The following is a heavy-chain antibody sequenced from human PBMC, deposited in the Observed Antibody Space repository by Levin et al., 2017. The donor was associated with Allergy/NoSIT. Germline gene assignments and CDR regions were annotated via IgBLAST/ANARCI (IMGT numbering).Heavy chain of an antibody. V-gene: IGHV1-18*01. Sequence: ASVKVSCKASGYTFTSYGISWVRQAPGQGLEWMGWISAYNGNTNYAQKLQGRVTMTTDTSTSTAYMELRSLRSDDTAVYYCARDLDDYGNNWFDPWGQGTLVTVSS. CDR2: ISAYNGNT. CDR1: GYTFTSYG. J-gene: IGHJ5*02. D-gene: IGHD4-17*01. CDR3: ARDLDDYGNNWFDP.